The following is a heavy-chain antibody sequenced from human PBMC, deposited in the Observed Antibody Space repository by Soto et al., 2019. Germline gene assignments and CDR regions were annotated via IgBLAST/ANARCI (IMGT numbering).Heavy chain of an antibody. J-gene: IGHJ6*02. Sequence: SETLSLTCTVSGGSIYSSKYYWALIRQPPGKGLEWIGSIYYSGTTSYNPSLKSRVTISVDTSKNQFSLKLSSVTAADTALYYCARHNYGRDDYYYGMDVWGQGTTVT. D-gene: IGHD3-10*01. CDR1: GGSIYSSKYY. CDR2: IYYSGTT. CDR3: ARHNYGRDDYYYGMDV. V-gene: IGHV4-39*01.